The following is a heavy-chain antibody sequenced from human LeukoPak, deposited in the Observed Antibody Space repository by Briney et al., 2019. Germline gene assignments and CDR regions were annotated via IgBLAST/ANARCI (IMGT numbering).Heavy chain of an antibody. J-gene: IGHJ4*02. CDR1: GLTFSSHW. D-gene: IGHD2-21*02. Sequence: PGGSLRLSCVVSGLTFSSHWMSWVRQAPGKGLEWVGNIKQDGSDTYHADSVKGRFTISRDNAKNSLYLQMNTLRVEDTAVYYCATQSYDLFHHWGQGTLVTVSS. V-gene: IGHV3-7*03. CDR3: ATQSYDLFHH. CDR2: IKQDGSDT.